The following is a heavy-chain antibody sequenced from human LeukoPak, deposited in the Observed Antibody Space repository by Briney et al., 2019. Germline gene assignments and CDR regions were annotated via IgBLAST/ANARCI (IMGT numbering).Heavy chain of an antibody. CDR1: GGSFSGYY. Sequence: SETLSLTCGVYGGSFSGYYWSWIRQPPGKGLEWIGEINDSGRSNYKSSLKSRVSISVDTSKNQFSLKLGSVTAADTAVYSCAGFTFFRGVITFDYWGQGTLVTVSS. CDR2: INDSGRS. CDR3: AGFTFFRGVITFDY. J-gene: IGHJ4*02. V-gene: IGHV4-34*01. D-gene: IGHD3-10*01.